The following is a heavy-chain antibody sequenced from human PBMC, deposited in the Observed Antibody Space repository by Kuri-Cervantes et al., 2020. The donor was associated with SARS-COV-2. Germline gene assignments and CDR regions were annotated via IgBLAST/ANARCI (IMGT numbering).Heavy chain of an antibody. J-gene: IGHJ4*02. CDR1: GFTFGIYG. D-gene: IGHD2-21*01. CDR2: IRFDGTNT. V-gene: IGHV3-30*02. CDR3: AKAYCGGDCYSEYFDY. Sequence: GGSLRLSCAASGFTFGIYGIHWVRQAPGMGLEWVAFIRFDGTNTYYADSVKGRFTISRDNSKNTLYLQMNSLRAEDTAVYYCAKAYCGGDCYSEYFDYWGQGTLVTVSS.